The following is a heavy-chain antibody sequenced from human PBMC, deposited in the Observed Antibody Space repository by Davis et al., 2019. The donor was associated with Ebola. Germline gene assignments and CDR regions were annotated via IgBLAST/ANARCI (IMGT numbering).Heavy chain of an antibody. J-gene: IGHJ3*01. V-gene: IGHV3-74*01. CDR1: GFTFSSYW. CDR3: AREGYYGQNAFDV. D-gene: IGHD3-10*01. Sequence: GESLKISCAASGFTFSSYWMHWVRQAPGKGLVWVSRINSDGSSTSYADSVKGRFTISRDNAKNTLYLQMNSLRAEDTAVYYCAREGYYGQNAFDVWGHGTLVTVSS. CDR2: INSDGSST.